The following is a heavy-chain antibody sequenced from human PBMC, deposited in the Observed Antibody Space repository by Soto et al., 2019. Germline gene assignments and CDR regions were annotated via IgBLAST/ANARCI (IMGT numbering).Heavy chain of an antibody. CDR1: GGSISSYY. CDR2: IYYSGST. Sequence: SETLSLTCTVSGGSISSYYWSWIRQPPGKGLEWIGYIYYSGSTNYNPSLKSRVTISVDTSKNQFSLKLNSVTAADTAVYYCARAGGSNYSPYYYYGMDVWGQGTTVTVSS. CDR3: ARAGGSNYSPYYYYGMDV. D-gene: IGHD1-26*01. J-gene: IGHJ6*02. V-gene: IGHV4-59*01.